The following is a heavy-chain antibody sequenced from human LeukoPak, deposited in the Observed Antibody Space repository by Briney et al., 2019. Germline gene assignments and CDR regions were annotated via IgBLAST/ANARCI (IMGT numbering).Heavy chain of an antibody. Sequence: PSETLSLTCSVSGGSISSYYWSWVRQPAGKGLEWIGRIYDTGSTQYNPSFKSRVTMSLDTSKNQFSLKLNSVTAADTAVYYCARHRLYDILTGPFDYWGQGTLVTVFS. CDR2: IYDTGST. J-gene: IGHJ4*02. CDR3: ARHRLYDILTGPFDY. V-gene: IGHV4-4*07. D-gene: IGHD3-9*01. CDR1: GGSISSYY.